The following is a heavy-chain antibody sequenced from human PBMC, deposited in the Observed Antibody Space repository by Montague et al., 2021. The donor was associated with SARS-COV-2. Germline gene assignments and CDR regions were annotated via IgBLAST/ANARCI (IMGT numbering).Heavy chain of an antibody. V-gene: IGHV4-34*01. Sequence: SETLSLTCGVSGGSFIPYAWTWIRQPPGKGLEWIGENNINGITNYTPSLKSRVTISVDTSKMQFSLTLKNVTAADTAVYYCALARRSGYCHIWGQGTLVIVSS. CDR3: ALARRSGYCHI. J-gene: IGHJ4*02. CDR1: GGSFIPYA. D-gene: IGHD5-12*01. CDR2: NNINGIT.